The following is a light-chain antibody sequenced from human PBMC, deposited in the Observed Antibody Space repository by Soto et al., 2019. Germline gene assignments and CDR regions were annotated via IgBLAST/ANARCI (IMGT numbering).Light chain of an antibody. J-gene: IGLJ1*01. CDR2: DVT. Sequence: QSVLTQPASVSGPPGQSITISCTGTSSDVGAYNYVSWYQHHPGKAPRLVIYDVTNRPSGISDRFSGSKSGNTASLTISGLLAEDEADYYCNSYTSISTYVFGTGTKLTVL. CDR1: SSDVGAYNY. V-gene: IGLV2-14*01. CDR3: NSYTSISTYV.